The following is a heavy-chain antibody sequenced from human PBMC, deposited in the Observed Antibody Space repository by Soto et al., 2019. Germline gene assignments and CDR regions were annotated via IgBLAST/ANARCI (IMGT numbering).Heavy chain of an antibody. Sequence: SQTLSLTCAISGDSVSSNSAAWNWIRQSPSRGLEWLGRTYYRSKWYNDYAVSVKSRITINPDTSKNQFSLQLNSATPEDTAVYYCARDYDFWSGYSGRGMDVWGQGTTVTVSS. CDR3: ARDYDFWSGYSGRGMDV. V-gene: IGHV6-1*01. J-gene: IGHJ6*02. CDR2: TYYRSKWYN. CDR1: GDSVSSNSAA. D-gene: IGHD3-3*01.